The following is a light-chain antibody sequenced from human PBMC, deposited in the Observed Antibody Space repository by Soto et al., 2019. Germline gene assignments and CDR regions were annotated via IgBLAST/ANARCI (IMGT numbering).Light chain of an antibody. CDR2: GAS. CDR1: QSVRSN. J-gene: IGKJ1*01. V-gene: IGKV3-15*01. Sequence: EIVLTQSPATLSVSPGERATLSCRASQSVRSNLAWYQQKPGQGPRLLIFGASTRATNIPARFSGSGSGTEFTLTISSLQSEDFAVYYCQQYISYSEAFGQGTKVDIK. CDR3: QQYISYSEA.